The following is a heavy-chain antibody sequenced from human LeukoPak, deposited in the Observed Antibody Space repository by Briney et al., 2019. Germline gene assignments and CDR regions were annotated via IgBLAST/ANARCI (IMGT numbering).Heavy chain of an antibody. CDR2: ISTDGSHK. J-gene: IGHJ4*02. CDR3: AKDGGAAVAGTIDF. CDR1: RFTLSSYA. D-gene: IGHD6-19*01. Sequence: PGGSLRLSCAASRFTLSSYAMHWVRQAPGKGLEWVAVISTDGSHKFYGDPVKGRFTISRDNSKNTLYLQMDSLRAEDTALYYCAKDGGAAVAGTIDFWGQGTLVTVSS. V-gene: IGHV3-30*18.